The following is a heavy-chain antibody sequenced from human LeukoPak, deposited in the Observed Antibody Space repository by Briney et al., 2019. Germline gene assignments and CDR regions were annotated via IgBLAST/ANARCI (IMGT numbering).Heavy chain of an antibody. Sequence: PSETLSLTCAVYGGSFSGYYWSWIRQPPGKGLEWIGEINHSGSTNYNPSLKSRVTITVDTYKNQFSLKLSSVTDADTAVYYCARGPGEARGYGSGIIPEGFDYWGQGTLVTVSS. CDR2: INHSGST. CDR1: GGSFSGYY. V-gene: IGHV4-34*01. CDR3: ARGPGEARGYGSGIIPEGFDY. J-gene: IGHJ4*02. D-gene: IGHD3-10*01.